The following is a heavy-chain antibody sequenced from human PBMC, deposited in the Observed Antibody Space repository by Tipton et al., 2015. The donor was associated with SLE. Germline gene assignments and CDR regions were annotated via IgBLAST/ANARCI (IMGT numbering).Heavy chain of an antibody. Sequence: TLSLTCTVSGGSISSGSYYWSWIRQPAGKGLEWIGRIYTSGSTNYNPSLKSRVTISVDTSKNQFSLKLSSVTAADTAVYYCAREDTLSFDYWGQGTLVTVSS. J-gene: IGHJ4*02. D-gene: IGHD5-18*01. CDR3: AREDTLSFDY. V-gene: IGHV4-61*02. CDR1: GGSISSGSYY. CDR2: IYTSGST.